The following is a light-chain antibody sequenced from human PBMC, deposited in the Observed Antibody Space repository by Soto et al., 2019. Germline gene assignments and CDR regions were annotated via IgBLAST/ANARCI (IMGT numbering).Light chain of an antibody. CDR2: EVS. V-gene: IGLV2-14*01. J-gene: IGLJ1*01. CDR3: SSFTSGSTL. CDR1: SSDVGGYNY. Sequence: QSALTQPASVSGSPGQSITISCTGTSSDVGGYNYVSWYQQHPGKAPKLMIYEVSNWPSGVSNRFSGSKSGNTASLTISGLQAEDEADYYCSSFTSGSTLFGTGTKVTVL.